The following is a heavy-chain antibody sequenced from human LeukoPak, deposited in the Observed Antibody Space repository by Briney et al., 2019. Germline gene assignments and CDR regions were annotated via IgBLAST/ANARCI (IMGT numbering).Heavy chain of an antibody. CDR3: ARATGTFSEWSLDY. J-gene: IGHJ4*02. V-gene: IGHV3-30*02. Sequence: GGSLRLSCAASGFALRSYGMHWVRQAPGKGLEWVAFIRYDGSDRYYGDSVKGRFTISRDISSSTLYLQMNNPRGGDTAVYYCARATGTFSEWSLDYWGQGTLVTVSS. CDR1: GFALRSYG. CDR2: IRYDGSDR. D-gene: IGHD3-3*01.